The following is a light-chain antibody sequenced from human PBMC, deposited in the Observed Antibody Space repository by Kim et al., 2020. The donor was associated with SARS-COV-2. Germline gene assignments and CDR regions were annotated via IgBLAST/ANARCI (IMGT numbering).Light chain of an antibody. Sequence: LSLFQGERATLSCRASQSVNRYLAWYQQTPGQPPRLLIYDGSIRATGIPARFSGSGSGTDFTLTISSLAPEDFAVYYCQQRGNWTFGQGTKVDIK. CDR1: QSVNRY. V-gene: IGKV3-11*01. CDR3: QQRGNWT. J-gene: IGKJ1*01. CDR2: DGS.